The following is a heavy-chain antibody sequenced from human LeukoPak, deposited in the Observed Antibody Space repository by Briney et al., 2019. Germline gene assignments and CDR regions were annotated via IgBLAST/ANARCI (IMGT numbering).Heavy chain of an antibody. CDR2: ITSGSDFI. CDR1: GFIFNSRA. CDR3: ARGASGSGDH. J-gene: IGHJ4*02. Sequence: GGSLRLSCAASGFIFNSRAMHWVCQAPGKGLEWVASITSGSDFIHYADSVKGRFTVSRDNAKNSLYLQMDSLRGEDMGVYYCARGASGSGDHWGQGTLVIVSS. V-gene: IGHV3-21*06. D-gene: IGHD1-26*01.